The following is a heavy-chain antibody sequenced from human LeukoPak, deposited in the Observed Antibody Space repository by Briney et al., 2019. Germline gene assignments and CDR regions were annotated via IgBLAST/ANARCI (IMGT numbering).Heavy chain of an antibody. CDR1: GGSFSEYY. Sequence: PSETLSLTCAVYGGSFSEYYWTWIRQPPGKGLEWIGEINHSGRTNYNPSLKSRVTISVTSSKNQFSLELSSVTASDTADYYCARGRGVVVRDWFDYWGQGTLVTVSS. CDR3: ARGRGVVVRDWFDY. D-gene: IGHD2-21*01. CDR2: INHSGRT. J-gene: IGHJ4*02. V-gene: IGHV4-34*01.